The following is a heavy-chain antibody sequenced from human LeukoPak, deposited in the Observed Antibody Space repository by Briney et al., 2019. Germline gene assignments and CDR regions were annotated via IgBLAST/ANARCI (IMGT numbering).Heavy chain of an antibody. V-gene: IGHV1-18*01. D-gene: IGHD3-22*01. CDR2: ISVYNGNT. Sequence: ASVKVSCKASGYTFTSYGISWVRQAPGQGLEWMGWISVYNGNTNYAQKLQGRVTMTTDTSTSTAYMELRSLRSDDTAVYYCARGSATYYYDSSGYPNFDYWGQGTLVTVSS. CDR3: ARGSATYYYDSSGYPNFDY. CDR1: GYTFTSYG. J-gene: IGHJ4*02.